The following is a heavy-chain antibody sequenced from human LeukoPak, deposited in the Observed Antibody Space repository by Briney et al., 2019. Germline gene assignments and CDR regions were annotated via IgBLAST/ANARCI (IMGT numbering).Heavy chain of an antibody. D-gene: IGHD1-26*01. Sequence: GGSLRLSCAASGFTFSSYAMHWVRQAPGKGLEWVAVISYDGSNKYYADSVKGRFTISRDNSKNTVYLQMNSLRAEDTAEYYCAKDMGEDGSYFLDYWGQGTLVTVSS. CDR1: GFTFSSYA. V-gene: IGHV3-30-3*01. CDR3: AKDMGEDGSYFLDY. J-gene: IGHJ4*02. CDR2: ISYDGSNK.